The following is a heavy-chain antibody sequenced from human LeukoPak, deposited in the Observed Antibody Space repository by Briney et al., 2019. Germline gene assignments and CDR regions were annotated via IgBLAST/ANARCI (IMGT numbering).Heavy chain of an antibody. CDR1: GGPISSYY. Sequence: SETLSLTCTVSGGPISSYYWSWIRQPPGKGLEWIGYIYYSGSTNYNPSLKSRVTISVDTSKNQFSLKLSSVTAADTAVYYCARDNWGSADYWGQGTLVTVSS. D-gene: IGHD7-27*01. CDR2: IYYSGST. CDR3: ARDNWGSADY. V-gene: IGHV4-59*01. J-gene: IGHJ4*02.